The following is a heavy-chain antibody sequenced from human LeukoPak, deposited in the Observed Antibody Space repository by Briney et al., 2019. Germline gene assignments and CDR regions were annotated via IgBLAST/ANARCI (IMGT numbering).Heavy chain of an antibody. Sequence: GGSLRLSCAASGFTFDDYGMSWVRQAPGKGLEWASGINWNGGSTGYADSVKGRFTISRDNAKNSLYLQMNSLRAEDTALYYCARDIVLMVGHTGYTYGRACEYWGQGNLVTVSS. V-gene: IGHV3-20*04. CDR1: GFTFDDYG. J-gene: IGHJ4*02. CDR2: INWNGGST. CDR3: ARDIVLMVGHTGYTYGRACEY. D-gene: IGHD2-8*01.